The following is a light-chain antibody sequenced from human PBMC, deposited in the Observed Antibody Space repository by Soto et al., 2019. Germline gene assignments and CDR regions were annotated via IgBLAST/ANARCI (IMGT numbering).Light chain of an antibody. CDR2: RVS. V-gene: IGKV2-30*01. CDR3: TQGTHWPRT. J-gene: IGKJ1*01. Sequence: DVVPTQSPLSLPVNFGQPASISCRSSKSLVYSDGNTHLSWFHQRPGQSPRRLIYRVSSRDSGVPDRFSGSGSGTDFTLEISRVEAEDVGIYFCTQGTHWPRTFGQGTKVEVK. CDR1: KSLVYSDGNTH.